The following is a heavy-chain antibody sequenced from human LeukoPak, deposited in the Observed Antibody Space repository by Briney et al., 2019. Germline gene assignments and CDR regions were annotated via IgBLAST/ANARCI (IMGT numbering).Heavy chain of an antibody. D-gene: IGHD6-13*01. V-gene: IGHV3-11*04. Sequence: GGSLRLSCAATGFSVSTNYMSWVRQAPGKGLEWLSYISSSGSMLHYADSVEGRFTISRDNAKNSLYLQMSSLRVEDTAVYYCTRRPYSSSWYYFDYWGQGALVTVSS. CDR3: TRRPYSSSWYYFDY. CDR1: GFSVSTNY. CDR2: ISSSGSML. J-gene: IGHJ4*02.